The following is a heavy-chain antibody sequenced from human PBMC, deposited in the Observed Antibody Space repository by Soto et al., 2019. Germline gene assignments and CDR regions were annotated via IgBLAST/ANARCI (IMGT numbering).Heavy chain of an antibody. CDR3: TSSSERGF. CDR2: INVANGNA. CDR1: GYTYTEYP. V-gene: IGHV1-3*01. Sequence: ASVKVSCKTSGYTYTEYPIHWVRQAPGQGLEWMGWINVANGNAKYSQKFQGRDSMTRDTSASTVYMELSSLGSEDTAVYYCTSSSERGFWGR. J-gene: IGHJ2*01.